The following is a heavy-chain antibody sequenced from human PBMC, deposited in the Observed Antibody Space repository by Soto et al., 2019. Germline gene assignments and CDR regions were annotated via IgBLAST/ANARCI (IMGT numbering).Heavy chain of an antibody. V-gene: IGHV3-23*01. D-gene: IGHD2-15*01. CDR1: GFTFSNYG. CDR3: AKDSPVGVPLLRDLHD. J-gene: IGHJ1*01. Sequence: GGSLRLSCAASGFTFSNYGMIWVRQAPGKGLEWVSVISGSGGSTYYADSVKGRFTLSRDNSKNTVFLQINSLRAEDTAVYYCAKDSPVGVPLLRDLHDWGQGTLVTVSS. CDR2: ISGSGGST.